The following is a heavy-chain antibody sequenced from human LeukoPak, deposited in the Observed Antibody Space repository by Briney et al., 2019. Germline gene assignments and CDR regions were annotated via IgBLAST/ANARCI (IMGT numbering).Heavy chain of an antibody. J-gene: IGHJ4*02. D-gene: IGHD4-11*01. CDR1: GFTFSGSA. CDR3: TTYSNYADFDY. V-gene: IGHV3-73*01. Sequence: GGSLRLSCAASGFTFSGSAMHWVRQASGKGLEWVGRIRSKASSYATAYAASVKGRFTISRDDSKNTAYLQMNSLKTEDTAVYYCTTYSNYADFDYWGQGTLVTVSS. CDR2: IRSKASSYAT.